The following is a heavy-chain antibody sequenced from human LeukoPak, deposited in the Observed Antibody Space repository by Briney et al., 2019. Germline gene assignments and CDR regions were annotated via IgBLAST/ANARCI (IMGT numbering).Heavy chain of an antibody. D-gene: IGHD3-10*01. Sequence: ASVKVSCTASGYTFTGYYMHWVRQAPGQGLEWMGWINPNSGGTNYAQKFQGRVTMTRDTSISTAYMELSRLRSDDTAVYYCARDLLWFGVDWFDLWGQGTLVTVSS. J-gene: IGHJ5*02. V-gene: IGHV1-2*02. CDR1: GYTFTGYY. CDR3: ARDLLWFGVDWFDL. CDR2: INPNSGGT.